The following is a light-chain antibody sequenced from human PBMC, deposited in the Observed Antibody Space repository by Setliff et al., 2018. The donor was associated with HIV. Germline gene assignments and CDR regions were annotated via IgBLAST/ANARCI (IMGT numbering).Light chain of an antibody. V-gene: IGLV2-14*03. J-gene: IGLJ1*01. CDR3: SSYTSSGTPYV. Sequence: QSVLTQPASVSGSPGQSITISCTGTSSDVGGYNYVSWYQQHPGKAPKLMIFDVSNRPSGVSNRFSGSKSGNTASLTISGLQAEDEADYYCSSYTSSGTPYVFGSGTKV. CDR1: SSDVGGYNY. CDR2: DVS.